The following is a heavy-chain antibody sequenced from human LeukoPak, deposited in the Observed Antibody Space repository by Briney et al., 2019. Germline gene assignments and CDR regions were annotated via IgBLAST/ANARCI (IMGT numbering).Heavy chain of an antibody. J-gene: IGHJ4*02. CDR1: GFTFSSYA. CDR2: ISYDGSNK. Sequence: PGRSLRLSCVASGFTFSSYAMHWVRQAPGKGLEWVAVISYDGSNKYYADSVKGRFTISRDNSKNTLYLQMNSLRAEDTAVYYCARAPFSYCSSTSCYLDYWGQGTLVTVSS. D-gene: IGHD2-2*01. CDR3: ARAPFSYCSSTSCYLDY. V-gene: IGHV3-30-3*01.